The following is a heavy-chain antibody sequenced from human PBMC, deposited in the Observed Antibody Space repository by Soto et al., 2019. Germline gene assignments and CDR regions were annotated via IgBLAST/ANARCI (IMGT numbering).Heavy chain of an antibody. Sequence: GGSLRLSCAAPGFTFSSYTMSWVRQAPGKGLEWVSAISDTGENTFYADSVKGRFTISRDNSKNTLFLQMNSLRAEDTAVYYCAKDRGGSYYSFDYWGRGTLVTVSS. CDR1: GFTFSSYT. CDR3: AKDRGGSYYSFDY. D-gene: IGHD1-26*01. V-gene: IGHV3-23*01. J-gene: IGHJ4*01. CDR2: ISDTGENT.